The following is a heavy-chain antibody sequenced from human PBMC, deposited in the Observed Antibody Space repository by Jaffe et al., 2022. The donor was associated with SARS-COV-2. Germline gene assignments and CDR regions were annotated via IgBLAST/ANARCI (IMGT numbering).Heavy chain of an antibody. CDR3: AKDIDGWGSSWYSNRATFDY. Sequence: EVQLVESGGGLVQPGRSLRLSCAASGFTFDDYAMHWVRQAPGKGLEWVSGISWNSGSIGYADSVKGRFTISRDNAKNSLYLQMNSLRAEDTALYYCAKDIDGWGSSWYSNRATFDYWGQGTLVTVSS. V-gene: IGHV3-9*01. CDR1: GFTFDDYA. D-gene: IGHD6-13*01. CDR2: ISWNSGSI. J-gene: IGHJ4*02.